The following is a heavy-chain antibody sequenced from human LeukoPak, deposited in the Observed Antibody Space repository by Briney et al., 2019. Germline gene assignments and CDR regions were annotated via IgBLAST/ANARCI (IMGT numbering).Heavy chain of an antibody. D-gene: IGHD3-10*01. CDR1: GFTFSSYA. CDR3: AKGRITMVRGANDY. V-gene: IGHV3-23*01. Sequence: GGSLRLSCAASGFTFSSYAMSWVRQAPGKGLEWVSAISGSGGSKYYADSVKGRFTISRDNSKNKLYLQMNSQRAEDTAVYYCAKGRITMVRGANDYWGQGTLVTVSS. CDR2: ISGSGGSK. J-gene: IGHJ4*02.